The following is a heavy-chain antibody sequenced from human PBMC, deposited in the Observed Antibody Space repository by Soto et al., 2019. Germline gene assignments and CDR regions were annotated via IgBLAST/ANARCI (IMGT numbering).Heavy chain of an antibody. CDR3: SCDFFVYHYFDY. J-gene: IGHJ4*02. CDR2: NYHSGTT. V-gene: IGHV4-38-2*01. Sequence: SETLSLTCAVSGYSISSCYRCWWLRQPPGGGLEWIGNNYHSGTTYYTPSLKRRVTFSVDTSKNQISLNLTSVTAADTAVYYCSCDFFVYHYFDYWGQGTLVTVSS. D-gene: IGHD3-3*01. CDR1: GYSISSCYR.